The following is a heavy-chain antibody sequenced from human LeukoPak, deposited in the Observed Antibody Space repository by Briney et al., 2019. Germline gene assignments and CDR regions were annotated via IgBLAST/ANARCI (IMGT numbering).Heavy chain of an antibody. CDR3: ARDHLKDYGGNIRAFDI. Sequence: SETLPLTCAVSGGSISSNNWWNWVRQPPGKGLEWIGEIYHSGRTNYNPPLKSRVTISVDKSRNQFSLKPSSVTAADTAVYYCARDHLKDYGGNIRAFDIWGQGTIVSFSS. CDR2: IYHSGRT. D-gene: IGHD4-23*01. V-gene: IGHV4-4*02. CDR1: GGSISSNNW. J-gene: IGHJ3*02.